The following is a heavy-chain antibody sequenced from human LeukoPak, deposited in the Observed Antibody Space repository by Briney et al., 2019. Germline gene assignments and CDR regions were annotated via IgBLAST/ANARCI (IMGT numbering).Heavy chain of an antibody. CDR2: IYTSGST. CDR1: GGSISSGSYY. CDR3: ANSWELPAPFDY. J-gene: IGHJ4*02. D-gene: IGHD1-26*01. V-gene: IGHV4-61*02. Sequence: SQTLSLTCTVSGGSISSGSYYWSWIRQPAGKGLEWIGRIYTSGSTNYNPSLKSRVTISVDTSKNQFSLKLSSVTAADTAVYYCANSWELPAPFDYWGQGTLVTVSS.